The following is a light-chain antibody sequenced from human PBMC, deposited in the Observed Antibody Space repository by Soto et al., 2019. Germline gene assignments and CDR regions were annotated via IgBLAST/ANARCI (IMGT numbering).Light chain of an antibody. CDR1: QSVGRN. J-gene: IGKJ2*01. CDR3: QQYNNWPYT. CDR2: GTS. Sequence: EIVMTQSPVALSVSPGERAALSCRASQSVGRNLAWYQQRPGQAPRVLIYGTSTRATGVPARFSGSGSGTDFTLTISSLQSEDFAVYSCQQYNNWPYTFGQGTRLEIK. V-gene: IGKV3-15*01.